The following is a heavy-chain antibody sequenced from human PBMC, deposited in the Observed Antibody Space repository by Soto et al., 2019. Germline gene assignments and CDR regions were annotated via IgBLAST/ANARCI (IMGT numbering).Heavy chain of an antibody. Sequence: SRRLSCAASVFTFSDYSMTWTRQSPGKGLEWVAYISSRGSVIYYPDSVKGRSTISRDNAQNSLYLQMSRLRAENTAVYYCARAYSDAFDIWGQGTVVTVSS. CDR3: ARAYSDAFDI. CDR2: ISSRGSVI. CDR1: VFTFSDYS. D-gene: IGHD2-15*01. V-gene: IGHV3-11*01. J-gene: IGHJ3*02.